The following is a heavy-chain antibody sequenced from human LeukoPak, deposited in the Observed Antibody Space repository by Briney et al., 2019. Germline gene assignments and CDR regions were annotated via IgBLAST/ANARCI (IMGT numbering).Heavy chain of an antibody. D-gene: IGHD6-19*01. J-gene: IGHJ6*03. CDR3: ARYQDYSSGLSTYYYYYYMDV. Sequence: SETLSLTCTVSGGSISSHYWSWIRHPPGKGLEWIGYIYYSGSTNYNPSLKSRVTISVDTSKNQFSLKLSSVTAADTAVYYCARYQDYSSGLSTYYYYYYMDVWGKGTTVTVSS. CDR1: GGSISSHY. CDR2: IYYSGST. V-gene: IGHV4-59*11.